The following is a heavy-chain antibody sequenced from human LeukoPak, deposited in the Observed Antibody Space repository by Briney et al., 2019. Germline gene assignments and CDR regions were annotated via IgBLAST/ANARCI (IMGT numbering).Heavy chain of an antibody. Sequence: PGVSLRLPCAASGFTFSTYWMSWVRQAPGKGLECVANIKRDGSEKYYVDSVKGRFTIFGDDAKSSLYLQMNSLRAEDTAVYFCARVYTGNRWHFDYWGQGTLVTVSS. CDR1: GFTFSTYW. V-gene: IGHV3-7*03. J-gene: IGHJ4*02. D-gene: IGHD2-2*02. CDR2: IKRDGSEK. CDR3: ARVYTGNRWHFDY.